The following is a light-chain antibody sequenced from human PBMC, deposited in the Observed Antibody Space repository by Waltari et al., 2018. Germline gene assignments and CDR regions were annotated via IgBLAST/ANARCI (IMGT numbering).Light chain of an antibody. CDR1: QSVSSY. CDR2: DAS. J-gene: IGKJ4*01. Sequence: EIVLTQSPATLSLSPGERATLSCRASQSVSSYLVWYQQKPGQAPRLLIYDASNRATGIPARFSGSGSGTDFTLTISSLEPEDFAVYYCQQRVNWPLTFSGGTNVEI. V-gene: IGKV3-11*01. CDR3: QQRVNWPLT.